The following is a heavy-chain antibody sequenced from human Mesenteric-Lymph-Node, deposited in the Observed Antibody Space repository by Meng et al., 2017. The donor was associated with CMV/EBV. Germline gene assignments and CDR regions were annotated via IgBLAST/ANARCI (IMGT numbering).Heavy chain of an antibody. J-gene: IGHJ4*02. CDR1: GASFSDYY. V-gene: IGHV4-34*01. Sequence: CAVYGASFSDYYGSWIRQKPGKGVECIGEVNYIGSTKYNPYGKSRVTMAVDTSKNHFSLEVNPVTAADTAVYYCARGRYTSVEAGLDYWGQGTLVTVSS. CDR2: VNYIGST. D-gene: IGHD6-19*01. CDR3: ARGRYTSVEAGLDY.